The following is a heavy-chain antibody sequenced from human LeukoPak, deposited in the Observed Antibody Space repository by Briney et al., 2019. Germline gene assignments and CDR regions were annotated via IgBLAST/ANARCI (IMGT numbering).Heavy chain of an antibody. CDR1: GGSINNYY. V-gene: IGHV4-59*01. CDR2: IYYSGST. CDR3: ARGRSSMVRGYYYYYMDV. D-gene: IGHD3-10*01. J-gene: IGHJ6*03. Sequence: SETLSLTCTVSGGSINNYYWSWIRQPPGKGLVWIGYIYYSGSTNYNPSLKSRVTISVDTSKNQFSLKLSSVTAADTAVYYCARGRSSMVRGYYYYYMDVWGKGTTVTISS.